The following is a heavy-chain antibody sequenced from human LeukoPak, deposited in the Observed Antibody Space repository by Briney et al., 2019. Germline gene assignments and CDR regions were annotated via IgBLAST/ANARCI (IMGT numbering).Heavy chain of an antibody. CDR1: GYAFIDFY. D-gene: IGHD6-6*01. V-gene: IGHV1-2*02. CDR2: INPNSGGT. J-gene: IGHJ4*02. Sequence: GASVKVSCKASGYAFIDFYIHWVRQAPGQGLEWMGWINPNSGGTNYAQKFQGRVTMTRDTSISTAYMELSRLRSDDTAVYYCARELKQLVMDYWGQGTLVTVSS. CDR3: ARELKQLVMDY.